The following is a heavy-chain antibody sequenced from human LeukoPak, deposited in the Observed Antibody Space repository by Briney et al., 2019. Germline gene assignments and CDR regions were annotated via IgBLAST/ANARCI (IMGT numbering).Heavy chain of an antibody. J-gene: IGHJ6*03. Sequence: PGGSLRLSCAASGFTFSSYSMNWVRQAPGKGLEWVSSISSSSSYIYYADSVKGRFTISRDNAKNSLYLHMNSLRAEDTAVYYCAKCLRAWENYYYYYMDVWGKGTTVTVSS. CDR3: AKCLRAWENYYYYYMDV. CDR2: ISSSSSYI. D-gene: IGHD1-26*01. CDR1: GFTFSSYS. V-gene: IGHV3-21*04.